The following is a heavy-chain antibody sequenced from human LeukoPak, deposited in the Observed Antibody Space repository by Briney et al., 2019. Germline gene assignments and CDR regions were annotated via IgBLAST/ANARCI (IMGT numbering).Heavy chain of an antibody. CDR1: AGSISSNY. D-gene: IGHD5-18*01. V-gene: IGHV4-59*01. CDR3: AANSYGYYYYYYYMDV. Sequence: SETLSLTCTVSAGSISSNYWSWIRQPPGKGLEWIGYIYYSGSTNYNPSLKSRATISVDTSKNQFSLKLSSVTAADTAVYYCAANSYGYYYYYYYMDVWGKGTTVTVSS. J-gene: IGHJ6*03. CDR2: IYYSGST.